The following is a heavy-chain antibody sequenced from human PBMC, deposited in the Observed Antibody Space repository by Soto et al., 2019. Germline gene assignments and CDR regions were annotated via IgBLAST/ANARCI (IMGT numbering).Heavy chain of an antibody. V-gene: IGHV1-46*02. Sequence: SXKVSCKTSGYIFNNYYMNWVRQAPGQGLDWMGIINPSDGSTTYAQKFQGRVTLTRDTSTSTVYMELSSLISEDTAVYYCARDQEGYTYGYYFDSWGQGTLVTVSS. CDR3: ARDQEGYTYGYYFDS. D-gene: IGHD3-3*01. CDR1: GYIFNNYY. J-gene: IGHJ4*02. CDR2: INPSDGST.